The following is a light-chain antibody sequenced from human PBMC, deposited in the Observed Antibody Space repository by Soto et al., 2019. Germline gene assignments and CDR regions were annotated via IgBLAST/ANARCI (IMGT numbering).Light chain of an antibody. CDR2: AIS. V-gene: IGKV3-20*01. CDR1: HTISSSY. CDR3: QQYDSSPRT. J-gene: IGKJ1*01. Sequence: ENVLTQSPGTLSLYPGQRATLSCRASHTISSSYLAWYQQKPGQAPRLLIYAISDRATGVPDRFRGSGSGTDFTLTITRLEPEDFAVYFCQQYDSSPRTFGQRTKADI.